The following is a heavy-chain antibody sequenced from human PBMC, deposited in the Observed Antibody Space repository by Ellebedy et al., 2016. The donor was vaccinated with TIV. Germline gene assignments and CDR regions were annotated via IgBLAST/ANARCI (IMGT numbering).Heavy chain of an antibody. CDR3: AKDRDNYGGAPYNGMDI. D-gene: IGHD5-18*01. CDR1: GFTFSSYE. J-gene: IGHJ6*02. Sequence: GESLKISCAASGFTFSSYEMNWVRQAPGRGLEWVSYISASGSAIYYADSVKGRFPISRDNSKNTLYLQMNSLRAEDTAVYYCAKDRDNYGGAPYNGMDIWGQGTTVTVSS. CDR2: ISASGSAI. V-gene: IGHV3-48*03.